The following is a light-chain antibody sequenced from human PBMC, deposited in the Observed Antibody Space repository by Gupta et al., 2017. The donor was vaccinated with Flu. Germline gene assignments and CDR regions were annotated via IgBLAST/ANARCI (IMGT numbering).Light chain of an antibody. CDR2: GAS. V-gene: IGKV3-20*01. CDR1: QRISNNF. J-gene: IGKJ1*01. CDR3: QQDCDSVPPT. Sequence: IVLTQSPGTLSLSPGERATLSCRASQRISNNFLAWYQQRPSQSPRLLINGASNRDTGITDRFRGSGAGKDVTLTSSRREQEDFAGYYSQQDCDSVPPTFGQGTKVEI.